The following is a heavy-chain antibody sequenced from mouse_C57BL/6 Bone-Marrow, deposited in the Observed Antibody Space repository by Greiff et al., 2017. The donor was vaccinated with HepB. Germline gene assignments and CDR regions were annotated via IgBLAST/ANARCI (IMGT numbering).Heavy chain of an antibody. J-gene: IGHJ2*01. CDR1: GFTFSTSG. Sequence: EVKVVESGGDLVKVGGSLKLSCAASGFTFSTSGMSWVRQTPDKRLEWVATINTGGTYTYYADSVKGRFTISKDSAKNTLFLLMSSLKSEDSAIYYCTRDRFDYYFDYWGQGTTLTVSS. V-gene: IGHV5-6*01. CDR3: TRDRFDYYFDY. D-gene: IGHD2-14*01. CDR2: INTGGTYT.